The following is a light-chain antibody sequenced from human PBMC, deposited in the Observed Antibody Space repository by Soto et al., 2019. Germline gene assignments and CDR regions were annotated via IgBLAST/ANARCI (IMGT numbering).Light chain of an antibody. V-gene: IGKV1-27*01. J-gene: IGKJ1*01. CDR3: QKYNSALSRG. Sequence: DIQMTQSPSSLSASVGDRATITCRASESISNYLAWYQQKPGKVPKLLIYAASTLQSGVPSRFSGSGSGTDFTLTITSLQPEDVATYYCQKYNSALSRGFGQGTKVDIK. CDR1: ESISNY. CDR2: AAS.